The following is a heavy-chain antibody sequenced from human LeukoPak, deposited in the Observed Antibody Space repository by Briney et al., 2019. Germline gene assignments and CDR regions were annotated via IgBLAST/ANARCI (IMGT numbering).Heavy chain of an antibody. D-gene: IGHD3-10*02. CDR3: ARGLHVRGAYKKSNWFDP. CDR2: INAGNGNT. J-gene: IGHJ5*02. Sequence: GASVKVSCKASGYTFTSYAMHWVRQAPGQRLEWMGWINAGNGNTKYSQEFQGRVTITRDKSTSTAYMELSSLRSEDTAVYYCARGLHVRGAYKKSNWFDPWGQGTLVTVSS. V-gene: IGHV1-3*03. CDR1: GYTFTSYA.